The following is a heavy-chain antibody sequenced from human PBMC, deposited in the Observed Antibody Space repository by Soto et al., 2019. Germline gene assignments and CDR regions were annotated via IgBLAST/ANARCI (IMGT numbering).Heavy chain of an antibody. V-gene: IGHV4-59*12. CDR2: VYYNGST. D-gene: IGHD6-19*01. CDR1: GGPIAPFY. Sequence: SETLSLTCTVSGGPIAPFYWTWIRQSPGKGLESIGYVYYNGSTNYNPALKGRVTISLDTSKSQFSLRLSSVTAADTAVYYCARTRGRGQWRDFYFDFWGQGSLVTVS. J-gene: IGHJ4*02. CDR3: ARTRGRGQWRDFYFDF.